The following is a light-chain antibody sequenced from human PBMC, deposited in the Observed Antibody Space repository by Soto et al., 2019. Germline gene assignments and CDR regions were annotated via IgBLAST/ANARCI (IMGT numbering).Light chain of an antibody. Sequence: EIVLTQSPATLSVSPGERATLSCRASQGVSTNLAWYQQKPGQGPRLLMYGASTRSTGTPARFSGSGSGTEFTLNISSLQPEDFALYYCQQYNNWPPRGTFGQGTKVEFK. CDR1: QGVSTN. J-gene: IGKJ1*01. V-gene: IGKV3-15*01. CDR3: QQYNNWPPRGT. CDR2: GAS.